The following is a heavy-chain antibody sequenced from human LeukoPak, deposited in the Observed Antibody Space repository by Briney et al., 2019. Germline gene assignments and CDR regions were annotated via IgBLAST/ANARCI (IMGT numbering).Heavy chain of an antibody. V-gene: IGHV3-9*01. D-gene: IGHD6-19*01. J-gene: IGHJ4*02. CDR3: AKDTSSGWNTFDY. CDR2: ISWNSGSI. CDR1: GFTFDDYA. Sequence: PGGSLRLSCAASGFTFDDYAMHWVRQAPGKGLEWVSGISWNSGSIGYADSVKGRFTISRDNAKNSLYLQMNSLRAEDTALYYCAKDTSSGWNTFDYWGQGTLVTVSS.